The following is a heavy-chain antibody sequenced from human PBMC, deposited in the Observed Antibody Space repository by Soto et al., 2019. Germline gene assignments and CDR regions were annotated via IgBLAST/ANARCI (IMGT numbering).Heavy chain of an antibody. CDR3: ARENSPLVVAATLGY. D-gene: IGHD2-15*01. CDR2: IWYDGSNK. V-gene: IGHV3-33*01. CDR1: GFTFSSYG. J-gene: IGHJ4*02. Sequence: QVQLVESGGGVVQPGRSLRLSCAASGFTFSSYGMHWVRQAPGKGLEWVAVIWYDGSNKYYADSVKGRFTISRDNSKNTMYLQMNSLRAEDTAVYYCARENSPLVVAATLGYWGQGTLVTVSS.